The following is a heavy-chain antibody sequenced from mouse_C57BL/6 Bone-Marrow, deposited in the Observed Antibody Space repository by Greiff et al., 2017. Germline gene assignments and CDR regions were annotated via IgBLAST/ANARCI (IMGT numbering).Heavy chain of an antibody. CDR2: IDPEDGET. CDR3: ARKWGLGPYAMDY. J-gene: IGHJ4*01. CDR1: GFNIKDYY. Sequence: VQLKESGAELVKPGASVKLSCTASGFNIKDYYMHWVKQRTEQGLEWIGRIDPEDGETKYAPKFQGKATITADPSSNTAYLQLSSLTSEDTAVYYCARKWGLGPYAMDYWGQGTSVTVSS. V-gene: IGHV14-2*01. D-gene: IGHD4-1*01.